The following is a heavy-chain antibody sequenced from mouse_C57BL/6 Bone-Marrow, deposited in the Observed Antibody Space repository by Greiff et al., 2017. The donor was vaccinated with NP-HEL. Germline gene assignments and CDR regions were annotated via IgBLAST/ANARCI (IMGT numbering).Heavy chain of an antibody. CDR2: IHPNSGST. Sequence: QVQLQQPGAELVKPGASVKLSCKASGYTFTSYWLHWVKQRPGQGLEWIGMIHPNSGSTNYNEKFKSKATLTVDKSSSTAYMQRSSLTAEDSAVYYCASYYYGSRRGYYAMDDWGQGTSVTVSS. CDR3: ASYYYGSRRGYYAMDD. J-gene: IGHJ4*01. V-gene: IGHV1-64*01. CDR1: GYTFTSYW. D-gene: IGHD1-1*01.